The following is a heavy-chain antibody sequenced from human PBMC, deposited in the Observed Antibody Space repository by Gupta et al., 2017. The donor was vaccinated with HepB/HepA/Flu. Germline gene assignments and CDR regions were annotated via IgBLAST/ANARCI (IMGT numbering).Heavy chain of an antibody. Sequence: EVQLVESGGGLIQPGRSLRLSCAASGFTVSNNYMSWVRQAPGKGLEWVSILYSGGTTYYADSVKGRFTISRDNSKNTVYLHMSSLRAEDTAVYYCARDWGFDSWGQGTLVTVSS. V-gene: IGHV3-53*01. D-gene: IGHD3-16*01. CDR1: GFTVSNNY. CDR2: LYSGGTT. J-gene: IGHJ4*02. CDR3: ARDWGFDS.